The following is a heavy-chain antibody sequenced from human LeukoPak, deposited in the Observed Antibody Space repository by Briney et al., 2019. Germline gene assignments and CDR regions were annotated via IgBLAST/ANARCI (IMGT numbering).Heavy chain of an antibody. J-gene: IGHJ4*02. CDR2: INHSGST. D-gene: IGHD6-13*01. Sequence: PSETLSLTCAVYGGSFSGYYWSWIRQPPGKGLEWIGEINHSGSTNYNPSLKSRVTISVDTSKNQFSLKLSSVTAADTAVYYCASAYRDSSSWYYFDYWGQGTLVTVSS. CDR1: GGSFSGYY. V-gene: IGHV4-34*01. CDR3: ASAYRDSSSWYYFDY.